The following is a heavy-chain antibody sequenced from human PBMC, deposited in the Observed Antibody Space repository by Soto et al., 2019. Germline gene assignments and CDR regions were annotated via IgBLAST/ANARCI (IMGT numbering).Heavy chain of an antibody. D-gene: IGHD1-26*01. CDR1: GFNFGFFG. CDR3: ARGNLSFDFDS. CDR2: ISGDGINT. Sequence: QIQLVESGGDVVQPVKSPRLSCAASGFNFGFFGMHWVRQAPGKGLEWVAFISGDGINTQYADSVRGRFTLSRDYSRKPMYLQMDSLRDEDTALYYCARGNLSFDFDSWGLGTLVTVSS. V-gene: IGHV3-30*03. J-gene: IGHJ4*02.